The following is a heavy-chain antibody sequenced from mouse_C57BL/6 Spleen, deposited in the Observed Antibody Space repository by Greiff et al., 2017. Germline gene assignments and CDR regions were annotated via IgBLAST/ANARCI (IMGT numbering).Heavy chain of an antibody. CDR3: ARPPGVGYFDV. CDR2: IYPGDGDT. Sequence: VMLVESGAELVKPGASVKISCKASGYAFSSYWMNWVKQRPGKGLEWIGQIYPGDGDTNYNGKFKGKATLTADKSSSTAYMQLSSLTSEDSAVYFCARPPGVGYFDVWGTGTTVTVSS. V-gene: IGHV1-80*01. J-gene: IGHJ1*03. D-gene: IGHD1-1*02. CDR1: GYAFSSYW.